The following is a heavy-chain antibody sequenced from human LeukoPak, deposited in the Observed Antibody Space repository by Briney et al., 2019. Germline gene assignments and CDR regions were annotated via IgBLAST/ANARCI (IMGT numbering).Heavy chain of an antibody. CDR3: VRDPWGRGYCSTTSCQNLGGNDAFDI. J-gene: IGHJ3*02. D-gene: IGHD2-2*01. Sequence: SVKVSCKASGGTFSSYAISWVRQAPGQGLEWMGGIIPIFGTANYAQKFQGRVTITADESTRTAYMELSSLRSADTAVYYCVRDPWGRGYCSTTSCQNLGGNDAFDIWGQGTMVTVSS. CDR1: GGTFSSYA. V-gene: IGHV1-69*01. CDR2: IIPIFGTA.